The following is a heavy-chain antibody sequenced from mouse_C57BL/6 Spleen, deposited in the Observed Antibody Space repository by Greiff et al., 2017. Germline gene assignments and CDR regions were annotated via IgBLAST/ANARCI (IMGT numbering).Heavy chain of an antibody. V-gene: IGHV1-18*01. CDR2: INPNNGGT. D-gene: IGHD1-1*01. Sequence: EVQLQQSGPELVKPGASVKIPCKASGYTFTDYNMDWVKQSHGKSLEWIGDINPNNGGTIYNQKFKGKATLTVDKSSSTAYMELRSLTSEDTAVYYCGRRDYGSSYENDYWGQGTTLTVSS. CDR1: GYTFTDYN. J-gene: IGHJ2*01. CDR3: GRRDYGSSYENDY.